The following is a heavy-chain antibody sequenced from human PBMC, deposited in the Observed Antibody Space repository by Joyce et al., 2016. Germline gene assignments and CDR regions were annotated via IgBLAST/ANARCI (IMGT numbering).Heavy chain of an antibody. CDR3: ARAPRGPGYFDS. D-gene: IGHD3-10*01. Sequence: QLLLQESGPGLVKTSQTLSLTCAVSGDSFTTGGYAWNWIRQPPGKGLEWIGDIYHSGNTHFTPSLQGQVTISLDRSKSQFSLKLGSVTAADTAVYYCARAPRGPGYFDSWGQGTLVTVSS. CDR1: GDSFTTGGYA. V-gene: IGHV4-30-2*01. J-gene: IGHJ4*02. CDR2: IYHSGNT.